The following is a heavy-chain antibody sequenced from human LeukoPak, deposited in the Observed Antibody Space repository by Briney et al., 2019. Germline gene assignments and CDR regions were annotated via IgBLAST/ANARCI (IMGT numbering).Heavy chain of an antibody. V-gene: IGHV4-39*01. CDR3: ARLENDFWSGYLIDY. CDR1: GGSISSSSYY. D-gene: IGHD3-3*01. CDR2: IYYSGST. J-gene: IGHJ4*02. Sequence: SETLSLTCTVSGGSISSSSYYWGWIRQPPGKGLEWIGSIYYSGSTYYNPSLKCRVTISVDTSKNQFSLKLSSVTAADTAVYYCARLENDFWSGYLIDYWGQGTLVTVSS.